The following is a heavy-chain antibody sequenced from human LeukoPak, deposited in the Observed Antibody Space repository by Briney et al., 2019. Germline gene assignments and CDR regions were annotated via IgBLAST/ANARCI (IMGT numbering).Heavy chain of an antibody. CDR1: GGSISSGYY. Sequence: PSQTLSLTCTVSGGSISSGYYWGWIRQPPGKGLEWIGSIYHSGSTYYNPSLKSRVTISVDTSKNQFSLKLSSVTAADTAVYYCARQKRIKYCSSTSCYVFDYWGQGTLVTVSS. D-gene: IGHD2-2*01. J-gene: IGHJ4*02. CDR3: ARQKRIKYCSSTSCYVFDY. V-gene: IGHV4-38-2*02. CDR2: IYHSGST.